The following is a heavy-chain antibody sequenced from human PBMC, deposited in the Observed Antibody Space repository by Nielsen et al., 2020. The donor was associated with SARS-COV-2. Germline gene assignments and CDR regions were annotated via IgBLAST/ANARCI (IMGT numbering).Heavy chain of an antibody. CDR1: GDGLSSYW. Sequence: GESLKISCKASGDGLSSYWISWVRQMPGKGPEWMGVVYPGDSDTRYSPSFQGQVIISSDKSITTAYLQWNSLQASDSAMYYCARLQSSTGGGMDVWGQGTAVTVSS. CDR3: ARLQSSTGGGMDV. D-gene: IGHD6-13*01. CDR2: VYPGDSDT. V-gene: IGHV5-51*01. J-gene: IGHJ6*02.